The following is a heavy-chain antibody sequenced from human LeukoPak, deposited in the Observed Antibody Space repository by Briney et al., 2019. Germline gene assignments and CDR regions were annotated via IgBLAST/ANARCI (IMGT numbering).Heavy chain of an antibody. J-gene: IGHJ4*02. CDR1: GFTFSSYG. Sequence: QSGGSLRLSCAASGFTFSSYGMHWVRQAPGKGLEWVAFIRYDGSNKYYADSVKGRFTISRDNSKNTLYLQMSSLRAEDTAVYYCAKDDTGYSSSWYGSGYLGSDCWGQGTLVTVSS. V-gene: IGHV3-30*02. D-gene: IGHD6-13*01. CDR3: AKDDTGYSSSWYGSGYLGSDC. CDR2: IRYDGSNK.